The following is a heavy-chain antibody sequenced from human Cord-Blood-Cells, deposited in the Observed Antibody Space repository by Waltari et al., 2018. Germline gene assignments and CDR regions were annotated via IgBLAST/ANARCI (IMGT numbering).Heavy chain of an antibody. CDR2: ISSSSSYI. J-gene: IGHJ6*04. Sequence: EVQLVESGGGLVKPGGSLRLSCAASGFTFSSYSMTWVRQAPGKGLEWVSSISSSSSYIYYADSVKGRFTISRDNVKNSLYLQMNSLRAEDTAVYYCARDAAAAGVNVWGKGTTVTVSS. CDR1: GFTFSSYS. D-gene: IGHD6-13*01. V-gene: IGHV3-21*01. CDR3: ARDAAAAGVNV.